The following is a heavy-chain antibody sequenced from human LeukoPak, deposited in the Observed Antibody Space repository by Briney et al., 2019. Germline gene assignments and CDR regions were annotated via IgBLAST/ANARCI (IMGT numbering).Heavy chain of an antibody. CDR1: GYSISSGYY. Sequence: SETLSLTCTVSGYSISSGYYWGWIRQPPGKGLEWIGSIYHSGSTYYNPSLKSRVTISADTPKNQCALKLSSVTAADTAVYYCTRDRYSSSWYWFDPWGQGTLVTVSS. D-gene: IGHD6-13*01. CDR3: TRDRYSSSWYWFDP. J-gene: IGHJ5*02. CDR2: IYHSGST. V-gene: IGHV4-38-2*02.